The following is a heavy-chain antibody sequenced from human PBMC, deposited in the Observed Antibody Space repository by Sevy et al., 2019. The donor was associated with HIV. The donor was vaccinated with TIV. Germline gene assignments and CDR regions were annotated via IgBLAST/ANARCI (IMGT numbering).Heavy chain of an antibody. CDR3: ARGGGMRSYYYYYMDV. D-gene: IGHD3-16*01. J-gene: IGHJ6*03. Sequence: ASVKVSCKASGGTLSNYAISWVRQAPGQGLEWMGGIIPIFGAASYAQKFQGRVTITADESTSTVYMELSSLRSEDTAVYYCARGGGMRSYYYYYMDVWGKWTTVTVS. V-gene: IGHV1-69*13. CDR1: GGTLSNYA. CDR2: IIPIFGAA.